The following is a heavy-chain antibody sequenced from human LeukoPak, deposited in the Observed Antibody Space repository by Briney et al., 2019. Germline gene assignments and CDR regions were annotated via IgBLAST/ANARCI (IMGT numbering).Heavy chain of an antibody. V-gene: IGHV1-18*01. CDR2: ISAYNGNT. Sequence: ASVKVSCKASGYTFTSYGISWGRHAPGQGLEWMGWISAYNGNTNYAQKLQGRVTMTTDTSTSTAYMELRSLRSDDTAVYYCARELTGPRDYYYYGMDVWGQGTTVTVSS. CDR3: ARELTGPRDYYYYGMDV. D-gene: IGHD1-7*01. J-gene: IGHJ6*02. CDR1: GYTFTSYG.